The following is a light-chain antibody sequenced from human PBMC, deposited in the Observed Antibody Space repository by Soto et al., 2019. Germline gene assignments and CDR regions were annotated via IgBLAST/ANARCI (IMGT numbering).Light chain of an antibody. CDR2: EVT. J-gene: IGLJ1*01. Sequence: QSALTQPPSASGPPGQSVTISCTGTSSDVGGYDYVSWYQQHPGKAPKLMIYEVTKRPSGVPDRFSDSKSGNTASLTVSGLQAEDEADYYCSSYAGSNNFVFGTGTKVTVL. CDR3: SSYAGSNNFV. CDR1: SSDVGGYDY. V-gene: IGLV2-8*01.